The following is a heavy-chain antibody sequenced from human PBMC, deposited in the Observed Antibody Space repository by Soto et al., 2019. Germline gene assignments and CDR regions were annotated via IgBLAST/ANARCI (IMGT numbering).Heavy chain of an antibody. CDR3: ARMDSSALGIDY. D-gene: IGHD3-22*01. J-gene: IGHJ4*02. CDR1: GYSFTSNW. V-gene: IGHV5-51*01. Sequence: GESLKISCKGSGYSFTSNWIGWVRQMPGKGLEWMGIIYPGDSDTRYSPPFQGQVTISADKSISTAYLQWSRLKASDSAMYYCARMDSSALGIDYWGQGTLVTVSS. CDR2: IYPGDSDT.